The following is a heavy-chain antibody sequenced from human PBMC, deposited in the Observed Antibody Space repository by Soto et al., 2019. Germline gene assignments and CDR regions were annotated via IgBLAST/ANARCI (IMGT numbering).Heavy chain of an antibody. CDR3: TTDPLYSGTSPVFDY. CDR2: IKSKTDGGTT. Sequence: GGSLRLSCAASGVTFSNAWMSWVRQAPGKGLEWVGRIKSKTDGGTTDYAAPVKGRFTISRDDSKDTLYLQMNSLKTEDTAVYYCTTDPLYSGTSPVFDYWGQGTLVTVSS. CDR1: GVTFSNAW. V-gene: IGHV3-15*01. J-gene: IGHJ4*02. D-gene: IGHD1-26*01.